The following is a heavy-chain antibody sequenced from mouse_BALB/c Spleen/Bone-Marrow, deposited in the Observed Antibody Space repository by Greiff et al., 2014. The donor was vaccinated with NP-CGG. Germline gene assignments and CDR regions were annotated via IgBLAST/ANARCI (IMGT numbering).Heavy chain of an antibody. V-gene: IGHV5-2*01. J-gene: IGHJ4*01. CDR3: ARHRYDYDGAMDY. CDR1: EYEFPSHD. D-gene: IGHD2-4*01. CDR2: INSDGGST. Sequence: VQLKESGGGLVQPGESLKLSCESNEYEFPSHDMSWVRKTPEKRLELVAAINSDGGSTYYPDTMERGFIISRDNTKKTLYLQMSSLRSEDTALYYCARHRYDYDGAMDYWGQGTSVTVSS.